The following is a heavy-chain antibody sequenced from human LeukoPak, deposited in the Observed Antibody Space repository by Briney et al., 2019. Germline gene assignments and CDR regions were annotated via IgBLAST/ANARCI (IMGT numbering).Heavy chain of an antibody. CDR1: AFTFSRYG. V-gene: IGHV3-33*01. CDR2: IWYDGSNK. Sequence: PGGSLRLSCAASAFTFSRYGMNWVRQAPGKGLEWVAVIWYDGSNKYYADSVKGRFTISRDNSKNTVSLQLNSLRAEDTAVYYCARLGSGWSFDFWGQGTLVAVSS. CDR3: ARLGSGWSFDF. D-gene: IGHD6-19*01. J-gene: IGHJ4*02.